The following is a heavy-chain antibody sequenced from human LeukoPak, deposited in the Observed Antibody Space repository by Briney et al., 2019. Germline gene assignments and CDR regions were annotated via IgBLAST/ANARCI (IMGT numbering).Heavy chain of an antibody. V-gene: IGHV3-7*01. CDR3: VRHPGSYNVLTGYSYYFDY. Sequence: GGSLRLSCVGSGFTFGSYWMSWVRQAPGKGLEWVANIKHDGSDHYYADSVAGRFTISRDNAKNSLYLEMSSLRADDASVYFCVRHPGSYNVLTGYSYYFDYWGQGTLVTVSS. D-gene: IGHD3-9*01. CDR1: GFTFGSYW. CDR2: IKHDGSDH. J-gene: IGHJ4*02.